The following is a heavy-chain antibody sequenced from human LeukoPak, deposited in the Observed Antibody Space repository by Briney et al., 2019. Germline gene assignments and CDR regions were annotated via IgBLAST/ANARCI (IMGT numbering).Heavy chain of an antibody. D-gene: IGHD3-9*01. V-gene: IGHV3-23*01. CDR2: ISTSGANT. Sequence: GGSLRLSCAASGFTFTNFAMSWVRLAPGKGLEWVSSISTSGANTFYADSVRGRLTISRDNSRDTLHLQLNSLRAEDTAIYYCAKKSTGYFPFDCWGQGTLVTVSS. J-gene: IGHJ4*02. CDR1: GFTFTNFA. CDR3: AKKSTGYFPFDC.